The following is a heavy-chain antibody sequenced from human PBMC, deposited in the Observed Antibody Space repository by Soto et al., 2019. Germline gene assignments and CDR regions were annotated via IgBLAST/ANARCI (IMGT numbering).Heavy chain of an antibody. CDR2: ISSSSSYI. CDR3: ARERGYSYGSLDY. Sequence: EVQLVESGGGLVKPGGSLRLSCAASGFTFSSYSMNWVRQAPGKGLEWVSAISSSSSYIYYADSVKGRFTISRDNGKNSLDLQMNSLSAEDTAVYYCARERGYSYGSLDYWGQGTLVIVSS. J-gene: IGHJ4*02. D-gene: IGHD5-18*01. CDR1: GFTFSSYS. V-gene: IGHV3-21*01.